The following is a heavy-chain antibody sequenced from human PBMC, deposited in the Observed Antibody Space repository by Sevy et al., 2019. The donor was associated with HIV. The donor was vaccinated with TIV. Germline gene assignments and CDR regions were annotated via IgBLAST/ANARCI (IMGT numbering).Heavy chain of an antibody. D-gene: IGHD3-10*01. Sequence: GGSLRLSCAASGFTFSSYAMSWVRQAPGKGLEWVSAISGSGGSAYYADSVKGRFTISRDNSKNTLYLQMNSLRAEDTAVYYCAIFYSYGSGIYYNGMDVWGQGTTVTVSS. V-gene: IGHV3-23*01. CDR3: AIFYSYGSGIYYNGMDV. CDR1: GFTFSSYA. J-gene: IGHJ6*02. CDR2: ISGSGGSA.